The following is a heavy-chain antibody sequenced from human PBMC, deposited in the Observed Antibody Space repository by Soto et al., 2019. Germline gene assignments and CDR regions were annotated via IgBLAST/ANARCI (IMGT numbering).Heavy chain of an antibody. CDR3: ARVSRENQRNWFDP. CDR1: GYSFPSQW. D-gene: IGHD2-2*01. J-gene: IGHJ5*02. CDR2: IYPADSDT. V-gene: IGHV5-51*01. Sequence: GESLKISCKGSGYSFPSQWIGWVRQTPGKGLEWMGSIYPADSDTRYSPSFQGQVTISADKSIGTAYLEWSNLKASDTAMYYCARVSRENQRNWFDPWGQGTPVTVS.